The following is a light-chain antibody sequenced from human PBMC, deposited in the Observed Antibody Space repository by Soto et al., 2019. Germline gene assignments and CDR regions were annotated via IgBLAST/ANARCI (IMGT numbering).Light chain of an antibody. CDR3: QQCQDARFT. J-gene: IGKJ3*01. Sequence: DIQMTQSPSSLSASVGDRVTITCRASLGIANYLNWYQHKPGKAPNLLIYAASRLQSGAPSRFSGRGSGTDFTLTIKSLQPEDFATYYCQQCQDARFTFGPGTTVEIK. CDR2: AAS. V-gene: IGKV1-39*01. CDR1: LGIANY.